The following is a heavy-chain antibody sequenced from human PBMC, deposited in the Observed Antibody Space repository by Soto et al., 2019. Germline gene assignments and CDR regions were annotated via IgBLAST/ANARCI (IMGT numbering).Heavy chain of an antibody. CDR2: ISSSSSTI. J-gene: IGHJ3*02. Sequence: GGSLRLSCAASGFTFSSYSMNWVRQAPGKGLEWVSYISSSSSTIYYADSVKGRFTISRDNAKNSLYLQMNSLRDEDTAVYYCARARGCSGYESSDAFDIWGQGTMVTVSS. CDR3: ARARGCSGYESSDAFDI. D-gene: IGHD5-12*01. CDR1: GFTFSSYS. V-gene: IGHV3-48*02.